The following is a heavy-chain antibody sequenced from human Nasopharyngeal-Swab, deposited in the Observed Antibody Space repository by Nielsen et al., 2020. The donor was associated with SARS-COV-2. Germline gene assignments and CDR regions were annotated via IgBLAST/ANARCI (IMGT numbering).Heavy chain of an antibody. CDR2: ISPNSGGT. J-gene: IGHJ4*02. V-gene: IGHV1-2*06. D-gene: IGHD2-8*01. Sequence: ASVKVSCKPSRHTFTGYFIHWVRQAPGQGLEWMGRISPNSGGTNNAQKFQGRVTMTWDTSISTAYMALSRLRSDDTAVYYCASPHCNDGVCYSRAAFDSWGPGTLVTVSS. CDR1: RHTFTGYF. CDR3: ASPHCNDGVCYSRAAFDS.